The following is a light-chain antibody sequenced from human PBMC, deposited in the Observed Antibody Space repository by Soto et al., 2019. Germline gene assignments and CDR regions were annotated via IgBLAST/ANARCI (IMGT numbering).Light chain of an antibody. CDR2: DDF. CDR3: QQYNSYSPLT. CDR1: QSISSW. V-gene: IGKV1-5*01. J-gene: IGKJ4*01. Sequence: DIQMTQSPSSLSASVGDRVTITCRASQSISSWLAWYKQKPGKAPKLLSFDDFSLESGVPSRFSGSRSGTEFNLTINSLHPDYYASYCCQQYNSYSPLTVGGRTKVEIK.